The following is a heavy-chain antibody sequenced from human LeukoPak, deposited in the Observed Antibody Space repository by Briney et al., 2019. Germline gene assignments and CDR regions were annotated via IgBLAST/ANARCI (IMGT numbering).Heavy chain of an antibody. V-gene: IGHV4-31*03. CDR2: IYYTGST. Sequence: PSQTLSLTCTVSGGSISSGGYYWSWSRQHPGKGLEWIGYIYYTGSTYYNPSLESRVSISVDTSENQFSLKLSSVTAADTAVYYCARVVATIYWFDPWGQGTLVTVSS. CDR1: GGSISSGGYY. J-gene: IGHJ5*02. CDR3: ARVVATIYWFDP. D-gene: IGHD5-12*01.